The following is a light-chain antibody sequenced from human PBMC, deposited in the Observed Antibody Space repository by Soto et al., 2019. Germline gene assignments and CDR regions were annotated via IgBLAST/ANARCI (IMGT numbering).Light chain of an antibody. V-gene: IGKV3-20*01. CDR1: QSVRSRY. J-gene: IGKJ4*01. Sequence: EIVLTQSPGTLFLSPGERATLSCRASQSVRSRYVAWYQQKPGQAPRLLIYGASSRATGIPDRFSGSGSGTYDPFTISRLEPEDLAVYYCQQYGDSPTFGGGTKVGIK. CDR2: GAS. CDR3: QQYGDSPT.